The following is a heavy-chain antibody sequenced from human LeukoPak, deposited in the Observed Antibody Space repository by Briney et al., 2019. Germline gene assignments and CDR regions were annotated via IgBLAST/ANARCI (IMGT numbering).Heavy chain of an antibody. Sequence: AASVKVSCKASGYTFTSHGISWVRQAPGQGLEWMGWISAYNGNTNYAQKLQGRVTMTTDTSTSTAYMELRSLRSDDTAVYYCASSVQYQLLRGYYYGMDVWGQGTTVTVSS. J-gene: IGHJ6*02. CDR2: ISAYNGNT. V-gene: IGHV1-18*01. CDR3: ASSVQYQLLRGYYYGMDV. CDR1: GYTFTSHG. D-gene: IGHD2-2*01.